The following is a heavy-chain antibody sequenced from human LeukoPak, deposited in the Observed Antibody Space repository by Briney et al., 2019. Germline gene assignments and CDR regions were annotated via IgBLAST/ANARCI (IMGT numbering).Heavy chain of an antibody. CDR3: ARDWLGYCSSTSCGNWFDP. D-gene: IGHD2-2*01. Sequence: ASVKVSCKASGYTFTSYGISWVRQAPGQGLEWMGWISAYNGNTNYAQKLQGRVTMTTDTSTSTAYMELRSLRSDDRAVYYCARDWLGYCSSTSCGNWFDPWGQGTLVTVSS. CDR1: GYTFTSYG. CDR2: ISAYNGNT. V-gene: IGHV1-18*04. J-gene: IGHJ5*02.